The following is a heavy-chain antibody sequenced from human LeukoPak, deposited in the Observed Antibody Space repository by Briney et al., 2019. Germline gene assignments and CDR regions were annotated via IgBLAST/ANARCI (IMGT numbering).Heavy chain of an antibody. V-gene: IGHV1-8*01. D-gene: IGHD2-15*01. CDR1: GYTFTSYD. CDR2: MNPNSGNT. J-gene: IGHJ6*02. Sequence: ASVKVSCKASGYTFTSYDINWVRQATGQGLEWMGWMNPNSGNTGYAQKFQGRVTMTRNTSISTAYMELSSLRSEDTAVYYCAREDGRYCSGGSCYTYFYYYYGMDVWGQGTTVTVSS. CDR3: AREDGRYCSGGSCYTYFYYYYGMDV.